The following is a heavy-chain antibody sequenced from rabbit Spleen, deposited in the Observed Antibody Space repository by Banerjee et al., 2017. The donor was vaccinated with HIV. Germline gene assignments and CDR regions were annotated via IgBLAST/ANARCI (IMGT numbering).Heavy chain of an antibody. CDR2: IYAGSGST. J-gene: IGHJ4*01. CDR1: GFSFSSGYH. V-gene: IGHV1S45*01. CDR3: ARSAGSTFYTYYLAL. D-gene: IGHD8-1*01. Sequence: QEQLEESGGGLVQPEGSLTLTCTASGFSFSSGYHMCWVRQAPGKGLEWIGCIYAGSGSTYYASWAKGRFTISKTSSTTLTLQMTSLTAADTATYFCARSAGSTFYTYYLALWGPGTLVTVS.